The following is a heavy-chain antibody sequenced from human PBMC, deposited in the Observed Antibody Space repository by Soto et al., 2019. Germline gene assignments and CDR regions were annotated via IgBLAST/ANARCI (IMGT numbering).Heavy chain of an antibody. CDR3: ARVSARCYIAGCYRGALSF. Sequence: PSDTLSLTCTVSGDSITNRDNYWSWIRQPPGKGLEWIGYIYFSVSVYYNPSLKGRATISVDTARTQFSLRLSSVTATETDVYYCARVSARCYIAGCYRGALSFWGQGALLTVSS. CDR1: GDSITNRDNY. J-gene: IGHJ4*02. CDR2: IYFSVSV. V-gene: IGHV4-30-4*02. D-gene: IGHD2-2*01.